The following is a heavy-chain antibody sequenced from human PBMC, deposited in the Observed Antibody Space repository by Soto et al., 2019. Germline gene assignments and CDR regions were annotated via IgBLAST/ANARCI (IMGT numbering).Heavy chain of an antibody. D-gene: IGHD6-13*01. CDR2: IYYSGST. V-gene: IGHV4-61*01. Sequence: SETLSLTCTVSGGSVSSGSYYWSWIRQPPGKGLEWIGYIYYSGSTNYNPSLKSRVTISVDTSKNQFSLKLSSVTAADTAVYYCAREGVVGQQLVNTWFDPWGQGTLVTVSS. CDR3: AREGVVGQQLVNTWFDP. CDR1: GGSVSSGSYY. J-gene: IGHJ5*02.